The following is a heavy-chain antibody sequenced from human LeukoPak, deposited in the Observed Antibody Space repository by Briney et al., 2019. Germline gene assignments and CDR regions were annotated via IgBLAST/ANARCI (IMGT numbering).Heavy chain of an antibody. J-gene: IGHJ4*02. CDR1: GYTFTGYY. V-gene: IGHV1-2*02. D-gene: IGHD2/OR15-2a*01. Sequence: GASVKVSCKASGYTFTGYYMHWVRQAPGQGLEWMGWINPNSGGTNYAQKFQGRVTMTRDTAISTAYMEPSRLRSDDTAVYYCVPTNSYSYYFDYWGQGTLVTVSS. CDR3: VPTNSYSYYFDY. CDR2: INPNSGGT.